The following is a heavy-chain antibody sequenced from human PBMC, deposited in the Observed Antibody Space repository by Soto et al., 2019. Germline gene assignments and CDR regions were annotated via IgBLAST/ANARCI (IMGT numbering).Heavy chain of an antibody. Sequence: EVHLAESGGGLVQPGGSLRLSCVVSGFTLSDHDMDWVRQAPGKGLEWVGRSRRKVGRYTKEYAASVKGRFTISRHDSENSLSLQMDTLKTEDTAVYYCLAFLSGRPYWGQGTLVNVSS. CDR2: SRRKVGRYTK. J-gene: IGHJ4*02. D-gene: IGHD1-1*01. V-gene: IGHV3-72*01. CDR3: LAFLSGRPY. CDR1: GFTLSDHD.